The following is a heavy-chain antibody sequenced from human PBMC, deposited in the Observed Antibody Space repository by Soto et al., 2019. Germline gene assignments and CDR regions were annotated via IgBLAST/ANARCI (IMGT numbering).Heavy chain of an antibody. Sequence: QVQLVQSGAEVKKPGSSVKVSCKASGGTFSNYAITWVRQAPGQGPEWMGGIMPVFGTSNYAQKFQGRVTSTADKSTNTAYMELSSLRSEDTAVFFCARTRSSGYYPNDAADIWGQGTMVIVSS. V-gene: IGHV1-69*06. D-gene: IGHD3-22*01. J-gene: IGHJ3*02. CDR2: IMPVFGTS. CDR1: GGTFSNYA. CDR3: ARTRSSGYYPNDAADI.